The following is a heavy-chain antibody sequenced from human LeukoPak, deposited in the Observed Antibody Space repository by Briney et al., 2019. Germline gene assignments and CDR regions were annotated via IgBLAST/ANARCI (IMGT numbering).Heavy chain of an antibody. CDR2: IHYSGST. CDR1: GGSISGYY. Sequence: SETLSLTCTVSGGSISGYYWGWIRQPPGKGLEWLGHIHYSGSTTYNPSLKSRVTMSTDTPMNQFSLILTSVTGADTGVYYCARLFPSGYGLFDSWGQGTLVTVSS. CDR3: ARLFPSGYGLFDS. V-gene: IGHV4-59*08. J-gene: IGHJ4*02. D-gene: IGHD5-12*01.